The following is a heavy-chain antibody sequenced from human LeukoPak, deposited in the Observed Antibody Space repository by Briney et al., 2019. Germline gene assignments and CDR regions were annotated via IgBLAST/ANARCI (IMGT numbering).Heavy chain of an antibody. V-gene: IGHV1-24*01. CDR1: GYTLTELS. Sequence: PEASVKFSCKVSGYTLTELSMHWVRQAPAKGLEWRGGFDPEDGGTIYAQKFQGRVTITEDTSKDTASMELSRLRSADTAVYYCATYQPSIVGAAPFDYWGQGTLVTVSS. CDR2: FDPEDGGT. D-gene: IGHD1-26*01. J-gene: IGHJ4*02. CDR3: ATYQPSIVGAAPFDY.